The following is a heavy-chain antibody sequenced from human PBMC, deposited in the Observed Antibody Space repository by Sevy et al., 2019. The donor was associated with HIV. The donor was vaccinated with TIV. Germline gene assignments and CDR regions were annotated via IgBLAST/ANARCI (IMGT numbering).Heavy chain of an antibody. CDR2: INQDGSEK. CDR3: ARESSSYDTYYYDYAMDL. Sequence: GGSLRLSCAASGFTFNSYWMTWVRQAPGKGLEWVANINQDGSEKYYVDSVKGRFTISSVNSQNSLSLQMNTLRVDDTAVYFCARESSSYDTYYYDYAMDLWALGTTVTVSS. J-gene: IGHJ6*02. CDR1: GFTFNSYW. V-gene: IGHV3-7*01. D-gene: IGHD3-10*01.